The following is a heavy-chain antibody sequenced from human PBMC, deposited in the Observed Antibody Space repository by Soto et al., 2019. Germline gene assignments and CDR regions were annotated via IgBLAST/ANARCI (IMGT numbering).Heavy chain of an antibody. Sequence: PSETLFLTCPVSGGSVSSGSHYWSWIRQPPGQGLEWIGYIYYSGSTNYNPSLKSRVTISVDTPKNQSSLKLSSVTAADTAVYYRARVKDSGYDGRNNGFAPWGQGTLVTVSS. D-gene: IGHD5-12*01. CDR1: GGSVSSGSHY. CDR3: ARVKDSGYDGRNNGFAP. V-gene: IGHV4-61*01. J-gene: IGHJ5*02. CDR2: IYYSGST.